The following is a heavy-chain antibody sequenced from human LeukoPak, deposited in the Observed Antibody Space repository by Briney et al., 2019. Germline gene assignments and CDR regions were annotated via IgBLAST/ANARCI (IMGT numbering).Heavy chain of an antibody. CDR2: IWYDGSNK. D-gene: IGHD5-24*01. CDR3: SKEGPRGNSQFDY. J-gene: IGHJ4*02. Sequence: GGSLRLSSAASGFTFSNYGMHWVRQAPGKGLEWVALIWYDGSNKYYTDSVKGRLTIYRDNSKDTLFLQMNSLRAEDTAVYYCSKEGPRGNSQFDYWGQGTLVTVSS. CDR1: GFTFSNYG. V-gene: IGHV3-33*06.